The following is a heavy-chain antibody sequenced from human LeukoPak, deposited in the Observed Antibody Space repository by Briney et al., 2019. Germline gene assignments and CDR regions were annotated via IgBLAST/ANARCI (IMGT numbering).Heavy chain of an antibody. J-gene: IGHJ4*02. CDR1: GYTFTGYY. D-gene: IGHD6-13*01. CDR3: ARVKRQQPIFDY. CDR2: INPDSGGT. Sequence: ASVKVSCKASGYTFTGYYMHWVRQAPGQGLEWMGWINPDSGGTNYAQKFQGRVTMTRDPSISTAYMELSRLRSDDTAVYYCARVKRQQPIFDYWGQGTLVTVSS. V-gene: IGHV1-2*02.